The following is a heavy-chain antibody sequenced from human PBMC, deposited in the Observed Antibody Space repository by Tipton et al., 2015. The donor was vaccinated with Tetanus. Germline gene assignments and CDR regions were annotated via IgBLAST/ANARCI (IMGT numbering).Heavy chain of an antibody. CDR2: IYYSGST. CDR1: GGSISSGGYY. Sequence: TLSLTCTVSGGSISSGGYYWSWIRQHPGKGLEWIGYIYYSGSTYYNPSLKSRVTISVDTSKNQFSLKLSSVTAADTAVYYWARDRSGYTYGMDVWGQGTTVTVSS. D-gene: IGHD5-12*01. V-gene: IGHV4-31*03. J-gene: IGHJ6*02. CDR3: ARDRSGYTYGMDV.